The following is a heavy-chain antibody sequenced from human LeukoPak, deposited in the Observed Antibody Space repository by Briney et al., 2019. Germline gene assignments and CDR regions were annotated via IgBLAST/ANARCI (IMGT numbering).Heavy chain of an antibody. D-gene: IGHD6-19*01. CDR1: GGSFSVYY. J-gene: IGHJ6*03. V-gene: IGHV4-34*01. CDR2: INHSGST. CDR3: ARGRVAGSPSPSYYYYVDV. Sequence: SETLSLTCAVYGGSFSVYYWSWIRQPPGKGLEWIGQINHSGSTNYNPSLKSRITISVDTSKNQFSLKLSSVTAADTAVYYCARGRVAGSPSPSYYYYVDVWGKGTTVTVSS.